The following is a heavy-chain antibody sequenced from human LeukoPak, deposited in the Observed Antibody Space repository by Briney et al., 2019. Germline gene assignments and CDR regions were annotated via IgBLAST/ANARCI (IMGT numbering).Heavy chain of an antibody. V-gene: IGHV3-30*03. CDR1: GFTFSSYG. Sequence: PGGSLRLSCAASGFTFSSYGMHWVRQAPGKGLEWVAVISYDGSNKYYADSVKGRFTISRDNSKNTLYLQMNSLRAEDTAVYYCARDANGDYADYWGQGTLVTVSS. D-gene: IGHD4-17*01. CDR2: ISYDGSNK. CDR3: ARDANGDYADY. J-gene: IGHJ4*02.